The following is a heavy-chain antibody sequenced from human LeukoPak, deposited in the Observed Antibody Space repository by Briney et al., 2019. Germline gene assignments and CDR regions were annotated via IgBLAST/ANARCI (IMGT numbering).Heavy chain of an antibody. CDR3: ARGRSGGDWFDP. D-gene: IGHD3-10*01. CDR2: IYFSGST. CDR1: GGSISSYY. Sequence: SETLSLTCTVSGGSISSYYWSWVRQPPGKGLEWIGYIYFSGSTNYDPSLKSRVTMSVNTSKNQFSLKLSSLTAADTAVYYCARGRSGGDWFDPWGQGTLVTVSS. V-gene: IGHV4-59*01. J-gene: IGHJ5*02.